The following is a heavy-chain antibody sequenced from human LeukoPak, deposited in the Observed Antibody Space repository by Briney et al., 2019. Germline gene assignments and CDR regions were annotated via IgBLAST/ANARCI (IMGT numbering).Heavy chain of an antibody. V-gene: IGHV1-69*05. CDR3: ATEGQTYYFDN. J-gene: IGHJ4*02. Sequence: ASVKVSCKASGGTFSSYAISWVRQAPGQGLEWLGGIIPLFGTANYAQKFQGRVTITTDESTSTAYMELNSLRSQDTALYYCATEGQTYYFDNWGQGTLVTVSS. CDR2: IIPLFGTA. CDR1: GGTFSSYA.